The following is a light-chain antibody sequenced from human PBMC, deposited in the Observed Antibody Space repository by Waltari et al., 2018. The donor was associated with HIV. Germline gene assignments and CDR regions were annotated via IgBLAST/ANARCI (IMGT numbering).Light chain of an antibody. CDR2: DVS. Sequence: QSALAQPASVSGSPGQSITISCTGTTSDVGTSNYVSWYQQHPGKGPKLVIFDVSHRPSGISARFSGSRSGNTASLTISGLRAEDEADYFCSSYSTNTNNSPWVFGGGTKVTVL. CDR3: SSYSTNTNNSPWV. J-gene: IGLJ3*02. CDR1: TSDVGTSNY. V-gene: IGLV2-14*03.